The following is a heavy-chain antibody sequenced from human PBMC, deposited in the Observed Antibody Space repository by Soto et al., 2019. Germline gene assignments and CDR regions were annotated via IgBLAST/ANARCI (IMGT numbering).Heavy chain of an antibody. D-gene: IGHD1-1*01. CDR2: ISYDGSNQ. Sequence: QVQLVESGGGVVQPGRSLRLSCAASGFTFSSHAMHWFRQAPGKGLEWVTFISYDGSNQHYADSVKGRFTISRDNSENTLYLQMNSLRGEDTAMYFCARDLGAWKFDYWGQGTLVTVSS. J-gene: IGHJ4*02. CDR1: GFTFSSHA. CDR3: ARDLGAWKFDY. V-gene: IGHV3-30-3*01.